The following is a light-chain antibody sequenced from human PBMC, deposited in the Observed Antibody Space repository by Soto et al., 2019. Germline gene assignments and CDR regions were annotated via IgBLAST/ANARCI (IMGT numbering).Light chain of an antibody. J-gene: IGKJ4*01. CDR2: GAS. CDR3: QQYGRSPLT. Sequence: ETVLTQSPGTLSLSPGERATLSCRASQSVSSSLLAWYQQKPGQAPMLLIYGASSRATGIPGRFSGSGSGTDFPLTSSRLEPEVLAVYYCQQYGRSPLTFGGGTKVEIK. CDR1: QSVSSSL. V-gene: IGKV3-20*01.